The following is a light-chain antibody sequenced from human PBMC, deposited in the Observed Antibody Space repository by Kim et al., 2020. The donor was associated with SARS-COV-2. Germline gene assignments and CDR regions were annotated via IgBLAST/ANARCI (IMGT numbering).Light chain of an antibody. Sequence: ASVGDRVTITCRASQSIGGWLAWYQQKPGTAPKLLIYDASSVESGVPSRFSGSGSGTEFTLTISSLQPDDSATYYCQHHSTYPITFGQGTRLEIK. CDR3: QHHSTYPIT. J-gene: IGKJ5*01. CDR2: DAS. V-gene: IGKV1-5*01. CDR1: QSIGGW.